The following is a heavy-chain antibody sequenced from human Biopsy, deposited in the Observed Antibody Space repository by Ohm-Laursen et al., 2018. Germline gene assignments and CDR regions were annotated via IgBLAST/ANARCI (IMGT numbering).Heavy chain of an antibody. CDR3: ARTPILIVSAGLVYRHRRHPQGMDV. CDR1: GFSLSARGMC. V-gene: IGHV2-70*11. J-gene: IGHJ6*02. D-gene: IGHD6-13*01. CDR2: FYWGDYK. Sequence: STQTLTLTCSFSGFSLSARGMCVSWIRQAPGKALEWLARFYWGDYKDYSASLQTKLSISKDTSNDQVVLTVNNVDPADTATYYCARTPILIVSAGLVYRHRRHPQGMDVWGQGIAVTVS.